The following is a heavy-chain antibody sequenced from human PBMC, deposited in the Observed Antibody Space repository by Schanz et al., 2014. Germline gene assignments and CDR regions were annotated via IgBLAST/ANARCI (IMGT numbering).Heavy chain of an antibody. V-gene: IGHV1-18*01. D-gene: IGHD3-3*01. CDR3: ARDRRFFDRDDLYYFDS. CDR1: GYIFINSG. CDR2: ISVYNHNK. J-gene: IGHJ4*02. Sequence: QVQLVQSGAEVKKPGATVKVSCKASGYIFINSGISWVRQAPGQGLEWMGWISVYNHNKEYDQKFRGRVTMTTDTSTSTAYMALTDLRSDDTAVYYCARDRRFFDRDDLYYFDSWGQGTLVTVSS.